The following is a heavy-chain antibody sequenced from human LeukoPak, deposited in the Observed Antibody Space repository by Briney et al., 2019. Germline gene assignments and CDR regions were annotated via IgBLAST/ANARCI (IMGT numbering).Heavy chain of an antibody. CDR1: GFTFTNAW. Sequence: GGSLRLSCAASGFTFTNAWMSWVRQAPGPGLEWVGXXTSKTDGGTIAYAAPVKGRFTISRDNAHNSLYLQMRRLRVDDTAVYYCVRGNWIGLRRNYFMDVWGRGTTVTVSS. CDR3: VRGNWIGLRRNYFMDV. D-gene: IGHD3-3*01. CDR2: XTSKTDGGTI. V-gene: IGHV3-15*01. J-gene: IGHJ6*03.